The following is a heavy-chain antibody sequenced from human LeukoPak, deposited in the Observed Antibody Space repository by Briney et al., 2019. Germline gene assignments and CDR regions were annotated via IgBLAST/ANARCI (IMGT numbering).Heavy chain of an antibody. D-gene: IGHD6-13*01. CDR3: ARQIASAGTAGFDF. CDR2: IYSTGST. Sequence: SETLSLTCTVSGGSISSYYWSWIRQPAGKGLEWIGRIYSTGSTNYIPSLKSRVTMSVDTSKNQFSLRLRSVTAADTAVYYCARQIASAGTAGFDFWGQGALVTVSS. CDR1: GGSISSYY. V-gene: IGHV4-4*07. J-gene: IGHJ4*02.